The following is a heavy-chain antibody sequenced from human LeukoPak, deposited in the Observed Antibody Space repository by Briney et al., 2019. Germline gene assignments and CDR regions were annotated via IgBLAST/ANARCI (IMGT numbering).Heavy chain of an antibody. Sequence: GGSLRLSCAASGFSFSDYYMNWIRQAPGKGLEWVSYISSSAAYTDYAESVKGRFTVSRDNAKNSLYLQMNSLRAEDTAVYYCAIIIAAAGNDAFDIWGQGTMVTVSS. CDR2: ISSSAAYT. D-gene: IGHD6-13*01. J-gene: IGHJ3*02. CDR1: GFSFSDYY. V-gene: IGHV3-11*06. CDR3: AIIIAAAGNDAFDI.